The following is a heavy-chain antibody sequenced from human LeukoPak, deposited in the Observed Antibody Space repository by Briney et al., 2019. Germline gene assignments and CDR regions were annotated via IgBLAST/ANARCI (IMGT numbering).Heavy chain of an antibody. CDR1: GYTLTELS. CDR2: FDPEDGET. Sequence: ASVKVSCKVSGYTLTELSMHWVRQAPGKGLEWMGGFDPEDGETIYAQKFQGRVTMTEDTSTDTAYMELSSLRSEDTAVYYCATDRTYYDILTGYTKYYFDYWGQGTLVTVSP. D-gene: IGHD3-9*01. V-gene: IGHV1-24*01. J-gene: IGHJ4*02. CDR3: ATDRTYYDILTGYTKYYFDY.